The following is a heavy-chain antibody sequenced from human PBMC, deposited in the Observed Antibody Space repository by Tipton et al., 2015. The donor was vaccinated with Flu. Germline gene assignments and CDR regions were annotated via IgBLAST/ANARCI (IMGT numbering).Heavy chain of an antibody. CDR3: ARAVGGWPHTSAAFDI. CDR2: MNPNSGNT. V-gene: IGHV1-8*03. CDR1: GYTFTSYD. Sequence: QVQLVQSGAEVKKPGASVKVSCKASGYTFTSYDINWVRQATGQGLEWMGWMNPNSGNTGYAQKFQGRVTITRNTSISTAYMELSSLRSEDTAVYYCARAVGGWPHTSAAFDIWGQGTMVTVSS. D-gene: IGHD5-24*01. J-gene: IGHJ3*02.